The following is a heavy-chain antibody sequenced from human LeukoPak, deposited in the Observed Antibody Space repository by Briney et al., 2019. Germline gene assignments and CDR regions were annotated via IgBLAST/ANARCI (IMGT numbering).Heavy chain of an antibody. D-gene: IGHD7-27*01. CDR3: ASNTGTVFDY. CDR1: GDFITAYY. J-gene: IGHJ4*02. Sequence: PSETLSLTCAVSGDFITAYYWSWIRQPPGKGLEWLVDVYYTGSTEYNPSLRSRVTISLEMFKHQFSLNLTSVTAADTAVYYCASNTGTVFDYWGQGALVTVSS. CDR2: VYYTGST. V-gene: IGHV4-59*01.